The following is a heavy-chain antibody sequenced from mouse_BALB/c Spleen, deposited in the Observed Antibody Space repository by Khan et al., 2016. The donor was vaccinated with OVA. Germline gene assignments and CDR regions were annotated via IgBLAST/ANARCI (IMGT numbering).Heavy chain of an antibody. D-gene: IGHD1-1*02. CDR3: ARILGIYAMDY. V-gene: IGHV5-17*02. CDR2: ISSGSSTF. J-gene: IGHJ4*01. Sequence: EVELVESGGGLVQPGGSRKLSCAASGFTFSSFGMFWIRQAPEKGLEWVAYISSGSSTFYYADTVKGRFTISRDNPKDTRCRQRTSLRSEDTAMYYCARILGIYAMDYWGQGTSVTVSS. CDR1: GFTFSSFG.